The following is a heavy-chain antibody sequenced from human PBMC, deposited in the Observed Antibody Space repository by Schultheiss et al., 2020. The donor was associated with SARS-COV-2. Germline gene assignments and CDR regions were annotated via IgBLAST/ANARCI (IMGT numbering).Heavy chain of an antibody. CDR2: ISSSGSTI. J-gene: IGHJ6*02. Sequence: GGSLRLSCAASGFTFSDYYMSWIRQAPGKGLEWVSYISSSGSTIYYADSVKGRFTISRDNAKNSLYLQMNSLRAEDTAVYYCARDKIWINGDYVENYYYGMDVWGQGTTVTVSS. CDR1: GFTFSDYY. V-gene: IGHV3-11*01. CDR3: ARDKIWINGDYVENYYYGMDV. D-gene: IGHD4-17*01.